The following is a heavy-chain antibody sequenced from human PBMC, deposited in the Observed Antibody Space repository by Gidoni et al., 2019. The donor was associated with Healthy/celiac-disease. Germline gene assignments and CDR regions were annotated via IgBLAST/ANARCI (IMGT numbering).Heavy chain of an antibody. D-gene: IGHD5-18*01. CDR1: GGSFSGYY. J-gene: IGHJ3*02. V-gene: IGHV4-34*01. CDR3: ARGGYRKWIAKAIAFDI. CDR2: INHIGST. Sequence: QVQLQQWGAGLLKPSETLSLTCAVYGGSFSGYYWSWIRQPPGKGLEWIGEINHIGSTNYNPSLKSRVTISVDTSKNQFSLKLSSVTAADTAVYYCARGGYRKWIAKAIAFDIWGQGTMVTVSS.